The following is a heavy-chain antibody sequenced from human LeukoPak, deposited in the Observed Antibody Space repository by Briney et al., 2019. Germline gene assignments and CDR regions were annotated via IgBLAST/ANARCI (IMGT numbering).Heavy chain of an antibody. J-gene: IGHJ4*02. CDR3: ARVVLDYSSGWYIDY. CDR2: IYYSGST. CDR1: GGSISSGDYY. Sequence: SETLSLTCTVSGGSISSGDYYWSWIREPPGKGLEWIGYIYYSGSTYYNPSLKSRVTISVDTSKNQFSLKLSSVTAADTAVYYCARVVLDYSSGWYIDYWGQGTLVTVSS. V-gene: IGHV4-30-4*08. D-gene: IGHD6-19*01.